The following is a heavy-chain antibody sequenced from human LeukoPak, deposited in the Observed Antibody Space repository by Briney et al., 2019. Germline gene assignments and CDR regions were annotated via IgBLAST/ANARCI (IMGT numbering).Heavy chain of an antibody. CDR1: GYSISSGYY. CDR2: IYHSGST. V-gene: IGHV4-38-2*02. D-gene: IGHD3-22*01. J-gene: IGHJ4*02. Sequence: SETLSLTCTVSGYSISSGYYWGWIRQPPGKGLEWIGSIYHSGSTYYNPSLKSRVTISVDTSKNQFSLKLSSVTAADTAVYYCARSSNYYYDSNSSFDYWGQGTLVTVSS. CDR3: ARSSNYYYDSNSSFDY.